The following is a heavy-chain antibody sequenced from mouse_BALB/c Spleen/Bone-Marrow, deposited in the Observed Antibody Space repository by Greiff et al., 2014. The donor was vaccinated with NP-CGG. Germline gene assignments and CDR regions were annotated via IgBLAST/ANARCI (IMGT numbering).Heavy chain of an antibody. CDR1: GFNIKDTY. V-gene: IGHV14-3*02. J-gene: IGHJ2*01. Sequence: EVQLVESGAELVKPGASVKLSCTASGFNIKDTYMHWVKQRPEQGLEWIGRIDPANGSTKYDPKFQGKATITADTSSNTAYLQLSSLTSEDTAVYYCARYRLGTYFDYWGQGTTLTVSS. CDR3: ARYRLGTYFDY. CDR2: IDPANGST. D-gene: IGHD1-2*01.